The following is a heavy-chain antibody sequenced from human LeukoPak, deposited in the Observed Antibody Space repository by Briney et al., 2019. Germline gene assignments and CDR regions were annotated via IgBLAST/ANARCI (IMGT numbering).Heavy chain of an antibody. V-gene: IGHV3-7*01. Sequence: HPGGSLRLSCEVSGFTFSNYWMGWVRQAPGKGLEWVANIKHDGRDKFYLDSAKGRFTISRDNAKNSLYLQMNSLRAEDTAIYYCTRDRDGKDYWGQGTLVTVSS. D-gene: IGHD5-24*01. CDR2: IKHDGRDK. CDR3: TRDRDGKDY. CDR1: GFTFSNYW. J-gene: IGHJ4*02.